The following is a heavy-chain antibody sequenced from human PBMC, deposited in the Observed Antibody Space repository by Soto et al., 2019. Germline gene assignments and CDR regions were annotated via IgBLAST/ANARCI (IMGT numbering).Heavy chain of an antibody. Sequence: DVQLLESGGGLVQPEGSLRLPCAASGFTFSSYAMGWVRQGPGKGLEWVAVVSIGGSTHYADSVRGRFTISRDNSKNTLSLQMNSLTAEETAVYFCAKRRGAGGHFDYWGQGALVTVSS. J-gene: IGHJ4*02. CDR3: AKRRGAGGHFDY. V-gene: IGHV3-23*01. CDR2: VSIGGST. D-gene: IGHD2-15*01. CDR1: GFTFSSYA.